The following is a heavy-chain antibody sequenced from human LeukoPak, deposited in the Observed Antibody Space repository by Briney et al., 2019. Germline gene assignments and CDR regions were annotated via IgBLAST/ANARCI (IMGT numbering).Heavy chain of an antibody. CDR2: ISSSSSTI. CDR3: AKAPQIPNGYCSGGSCYTVSYYYYGMDV. CDR1: GFTFSSYS. D-gene: IGHD2-15*01. V-gene: IGHV3-48*04. J-gene: IGHJ6*02. Sequence: GGSLRLSCAASGFTFSSYSMNWVRQAPGKGLEWVSYISSSSSTIYYADSVKGRFTISRDNAKNSLYLQMNSLRAEDTAVYYCAKAPQIPNGYCSGGSCYTVSYYYYGMDVWGQGTTVTVSS.